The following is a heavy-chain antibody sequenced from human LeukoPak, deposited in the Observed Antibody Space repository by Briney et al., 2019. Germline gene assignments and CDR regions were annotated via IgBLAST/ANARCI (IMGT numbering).Heavy chain of an antibody. D-gene: IGHD3-10*01. J-gene: IGHJ4*02. CDR3: AKYAVRGVIITSRYFDY. Sequence: PGGSLRLSCAASGFTFSSYAMSWVRQAPGKGLEWVSAISGSGGSTYYADSVKGRFTISRDNSKNTLYLQMNSLRAEDTAVYYCAKYAVRGVIITSRYFDYWGQGTLVTVSS. CDR2: ISGSGGST. CDR1: GFTFSSYA. V-gene: IGHV3-23*01.